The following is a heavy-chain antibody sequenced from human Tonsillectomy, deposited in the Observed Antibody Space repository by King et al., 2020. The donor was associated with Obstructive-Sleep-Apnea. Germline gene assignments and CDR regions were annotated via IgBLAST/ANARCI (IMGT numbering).Heavy chain of an antibody. V-gene: IGHV4-39*07. Sequence: QLQESGPGLVKPSETLSLTCTVSCGSIRSSSYYWGWTRQPPGKGLGWIGSIYYSGSTYYNPSLTSRVTISVDTSQNQFSLKLISVTAADTAVYYCARWGTTVTTTVDYWGQGTLVTVSS. J-gene: IGHJ4*02. CDR3: ARWGTTVTTTVDY. CDR1: CGSIRSSSYY. D-gene: IGHD4-17*01. CDR2: IYYSGST.